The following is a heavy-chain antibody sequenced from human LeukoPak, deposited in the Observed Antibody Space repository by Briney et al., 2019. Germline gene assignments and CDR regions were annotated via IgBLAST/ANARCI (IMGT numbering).Heavy chain of an antibody. D-gene: IGHD5-18*01. Sequence: GGSLRLSCAASGFTFSSYSMNWVRQAPGKGLEWVSSISSSSSYIYYADSVKGRFTISRDNAKNSLYLQMNSLRAEDTAVYYCASLDVDTAMAGYYFDYWGQEPWSPSPQ. CDR3: ASLDVDTAMAGYYFDY. V-gene: IGHV3-21*01. CDR1: GFTFSSYS. J-gene: IGHJ4*01. CDR2: ISSSSSYI.